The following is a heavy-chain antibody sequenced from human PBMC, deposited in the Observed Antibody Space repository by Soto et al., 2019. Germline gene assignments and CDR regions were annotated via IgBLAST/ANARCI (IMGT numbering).Heavy chain of an antibody. D-gene: IGHD3-22*01. V-gene: IGHV3-30*18. CDR3: AKEVRIRTMTT. CDR1: GFTFSSYG. J-gene: IGHJ4*02. Sequence: QVQLVESGGGVVQPGRSLRLSCAASGFTFSSYGMHWVRQAPGKGLEWVAVISYDGSNKYYADSVKGPFTISRDNSKNTLYLQMNSLRAEDTAVYSCAKEVRIRTMTTGGQGTLVTVYS. CDR2: ISYDGSNK.